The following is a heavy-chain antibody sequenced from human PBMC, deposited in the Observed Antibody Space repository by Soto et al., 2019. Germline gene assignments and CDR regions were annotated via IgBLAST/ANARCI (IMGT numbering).Heavy chain of an antibody. J-gene: IGHJ4*02. CDR2: IYWDDDK. V-gene: IGHV2-5*02. CDR1: GFSLSTSGVG. CDR3: AHQRYDFWSGYYFDY. D-gene: IGHD3-3*01. Sequence: SGPALVNPTQTLTLTCTFSGFSLSTSGVGVGWIRQPPGKALEWLALIYWDDDKRYSPSLKSRLTITKDTSKNQVVLTMTNMDPVDTATYYCAHQRYDFWSGYYFDYWGQGTLVTVSS.